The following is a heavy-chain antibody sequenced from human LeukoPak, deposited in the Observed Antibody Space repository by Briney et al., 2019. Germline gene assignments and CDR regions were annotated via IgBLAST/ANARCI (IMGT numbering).Heavy chain of an antibody. CDR2: IGTYGGDT. J-gene: IGHJ5*01. V-gene: IGHV1-18*01. D-gene: IGHD3-22*01. CDR3: ARDLWNFYDDSGYNRDFDS. CDR1: TSR. Sequence: VASVKVSCKATSRISWVRQAPGQGLEWMGWIGTYGGDTYYAQKFQGRITVTTDTSTSTVYIELRNLRSDDTAVYYCARDLWNFYDDSGYNRDFDSWGQGTLVTVSS.